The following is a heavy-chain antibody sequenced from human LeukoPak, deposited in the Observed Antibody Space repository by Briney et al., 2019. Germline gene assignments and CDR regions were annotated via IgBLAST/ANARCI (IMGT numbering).Heavy chain of an antibody. J-gene: IGHJ4*02. CDR3: ARCVRAYDSSGYYYGRVRLAY. CDR1: GYTFTSYD. D-gene: IGHD3-22*01. CDR2: MNPNSGNT. Sequence: ASVKVSCKASGYTFTSYDINWVRQATGQGLEWMGWMNPNSGNTGYAQKFQGRVTMTRNTSISTAYMELSSLRSEDTAVYYCARCVRAYDSSGYYYGRVRLAYWGQGTLVTVSS. V-gene: IGHV1-8*01.